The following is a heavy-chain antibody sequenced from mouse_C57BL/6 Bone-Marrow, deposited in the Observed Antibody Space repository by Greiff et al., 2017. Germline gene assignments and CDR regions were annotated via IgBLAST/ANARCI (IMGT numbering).Heavy chain of an antibody. J-gene: IGHJ1*03. Sequence: QVQLQQPGAELVKPGASVKMSCKASGYTFTSYWITWLKQRPGQGLEWMGDIYPGSGSTNYNEKFKCKATLTVDTSSSTAYMQLSSLTSEDSAVYYCARPYYSNYWYFDVWGKGTTLTVSS. D-gene: IGHD2-5*01. CDR2: IYPGSGST. CDR1: GYTFTSYW. CDR3: ARPYYSNYWYFDV. V-gene: IGHV1-55*01.